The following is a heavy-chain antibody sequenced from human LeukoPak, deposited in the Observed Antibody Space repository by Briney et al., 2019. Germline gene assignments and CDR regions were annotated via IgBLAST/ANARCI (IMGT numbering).Heavy chain of an antibody. CDR3: ARDYDFWSGYYSYWYFDL. J-gene: IGHJ2*01. Sequence: SETLSLTCTVSGGSISSYYWSWIRQPAGKGLEWIGRIYTSGSTNYNPSLKSRVTMSVDTSKNQFSLKLSSVTAADTAVYYCARDYDFWSGYYSYWYFDLWGRGTLATVSS. CDR2: IYTSGST. CDR1: GGSISSYY. V-gene: IGHV4-4*07. D-gene: IGHD3-3*01.